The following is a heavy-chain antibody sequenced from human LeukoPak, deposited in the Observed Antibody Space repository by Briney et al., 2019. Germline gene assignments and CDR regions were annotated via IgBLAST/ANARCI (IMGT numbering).Heavy chain of an antibody. V-gene: IGHV4-34*01. D-gene: IGHD5-18*01. CDR3: ARGLVDTAMRIDY. Sequence: SETLSLTCAVYGGSFSGYYWSWIRQPPGKGLEWIGEINHSGSTNYNPSLKSRVTISVDTSKNQFSLKLSPVTAADTAVYYCARGLVDTAMRIDYWGQGTLVTVSS. J-gene: IGHJ4*02. CDR1: GGSFSGYY. CDR2: INHSGST.